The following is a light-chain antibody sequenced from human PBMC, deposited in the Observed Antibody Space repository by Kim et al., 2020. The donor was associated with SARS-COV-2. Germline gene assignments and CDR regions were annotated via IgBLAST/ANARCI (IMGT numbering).Light chain of an antibody. J-gene: IGKJ1*01. CDR1: QSVSSN. V-gene: IGKV3-15*01. Sequence: SPGERATLSCRASQSVSSNLAWYQQKPGQAPRLLIYGASTRATGIPARFSGSGSGTEFTLTISSLRSEDFAVYYCQQYNNWPPWTFGQGTKVDIK. CDR3: QQYNNWPPWT. CDR2: GAS.